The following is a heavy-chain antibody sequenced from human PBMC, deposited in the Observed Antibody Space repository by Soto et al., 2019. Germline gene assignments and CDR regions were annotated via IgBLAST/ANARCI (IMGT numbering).Heavy chain of an antibody. CDR3: ARGELVYAIRDAFDI. CDR2: ISSSGSTI. D-gene: IGHD2-8*01. J-gene: IGHJ3*02. Sequence: GGSLRLSCAASGFTFSSYEMNWVRQAPGKGLEWVSYISSSGSTIYHADSVKGRFTISRDNAKNSLYLQMNSLRAEDTAVHYCARGELVYAIRDAFDIWGQGTMVTVSS. CDR1: GFTFSSYE. V-gene: IGHV3-48*03.